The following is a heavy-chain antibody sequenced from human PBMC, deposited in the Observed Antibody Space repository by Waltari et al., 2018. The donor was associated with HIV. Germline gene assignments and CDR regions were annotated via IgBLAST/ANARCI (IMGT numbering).Heavy chain of an antibody. CDR1: GEPFDGYY. J-gene: IGHJ4*02. CDR2: INHRRNT. Sequence: QVQLQQWGAGLLKPSETLSLTCAVYGEPFDGYYWSWIRQPPGNRLEWMGEINHRRNTNYNPSLKSRLTMSVDASKNQFSLNLNSVTAADTGVYYCARRALWLRPVYYFDYWGQGALVTVSS. V-gene: IGHV4-34*01. CDR3: ARRALWLRPVYYFDY. D-gene: IGHD5-12*01.